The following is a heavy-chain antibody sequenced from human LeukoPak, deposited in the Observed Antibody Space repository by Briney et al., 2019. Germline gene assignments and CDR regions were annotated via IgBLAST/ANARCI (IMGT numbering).Heavy chain of an antibody. Sequence: GGPLRLSCAASGFTFSSYAMHWVRQAPGKGLEWVAVISYDGSNKYYADSVKGRFTISRDNSKNTLYLQMNSLRAEDTAVYYCARGYCSSTSCPRSFDPWGQGTLVTVSS. CDR2: ISYDGSNK. CDR1: GFTFSSYA. D-gene: IGHD2-2*01. J-gene: IGHJ5*02. CDR3: ARGYCSSTSCPRSFDP. V-gene: IGHV3-30-3*01.